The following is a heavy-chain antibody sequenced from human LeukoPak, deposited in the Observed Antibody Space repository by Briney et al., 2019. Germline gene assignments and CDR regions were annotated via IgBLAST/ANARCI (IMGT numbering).Heavy chain of an antibody. CDR3: TTDGGLPAAAPMNY. D-gene: IGHD6-13*01. Sequence: GRSLRLSCTSSGFTVRDYAISWVRQAPGKGLEWVGFIRSKALGATTEYAASVKGRFSISRDDSKSTAYLQMNSLKTEDTAVYYCTTDGGLPAAAPMNYWGQGTLVTVSS. CDR1: GFTVRDYA. V-gene: IGHV3-49*04. CDR2: IRSKALGATT. J-gene: IGHJ4*02.